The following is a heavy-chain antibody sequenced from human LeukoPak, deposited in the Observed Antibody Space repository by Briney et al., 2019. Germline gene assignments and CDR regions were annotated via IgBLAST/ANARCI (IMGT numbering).Heavy chain of an antibody. J-gene: IGHJ6*03. D-gene: IGHD2-21*01. V-gene: IGHV3-21*01. CDR1: GFTSSSYI. CDR3: ASHIGDYYYYYYMDV. Sequence: GGSLRLSCAASGFTSSSYIMNWVRQAPGKGLGWVSSISSGSSYIYYADSVKGRFTISRGDARNSLYLQMNSLRAEDTAVYYCASHIGDYYYYYYMDVWGKGTTVTVSS. CDR2: ISSGSSYI.